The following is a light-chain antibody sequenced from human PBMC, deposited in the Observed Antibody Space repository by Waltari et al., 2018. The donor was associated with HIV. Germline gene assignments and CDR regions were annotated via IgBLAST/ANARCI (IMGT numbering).Light chain of an antibody. CDR2: AAS. J-gene: IGKJ1*01. V-gene: IGKV1-39*01. CDR3: QQSYSTRGT. Sequence: DIQMTQSPSSLSASVGDRVTITCRASQSISSYLNWYQQKPGKAPKLLIYAASSLQSGVPSRFSCSGSGTDFTLTISSLQPEDFATYYCQQSYSTRGTFGQGTKVEIK. CDR1: QSISSY.